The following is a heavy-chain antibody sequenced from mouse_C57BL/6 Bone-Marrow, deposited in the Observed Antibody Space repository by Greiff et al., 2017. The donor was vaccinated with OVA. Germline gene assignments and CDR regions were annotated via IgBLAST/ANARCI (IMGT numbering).Heavy chain of an antibody. J-gene: IGHJ2*01. D-gene: IGHD6-1*01. CDR1: GSSFTGYY. V-gene: IGHV1-31*01. CDR2: IYPYNGVS. CDR3: ARGQDFDY. Sequence: EVQRVESGPELVKPGASVTISCKASGSSFTGYYLPWVKQSPGNILDWIGYIYPYNGVSSYKQNFKGKATLTVNKSSSTAYMELRILTSEYSAVYYCARGQDFDYWGQGTTLTVSS.